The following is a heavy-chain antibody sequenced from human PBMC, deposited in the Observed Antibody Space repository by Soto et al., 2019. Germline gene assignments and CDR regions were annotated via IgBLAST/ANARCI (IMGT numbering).Heavy chain of an antibody. CDR2: IYSGGST. J-gene: IGHJ6*03. CDR3: ARTRFHFEYSISSIYMDV. V-gene: IGHV3-53*04. D-gene: IGHD6-6*01. Sequence: PGGSLRLSCAASGFTVSSNYMSWVRQAPGKGLEWVSVIYSGGSTYYADSVKGRFAISRHNSKNTLYLQMNSLRAEDTAVYYCARTRFHFEYSISSIYMDVWGKGTTVTVSS. CDR1: GFTVSSNY.